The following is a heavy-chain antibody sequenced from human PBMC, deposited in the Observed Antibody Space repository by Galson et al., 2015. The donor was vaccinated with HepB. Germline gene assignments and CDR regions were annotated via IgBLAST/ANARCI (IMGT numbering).Heavy chain of an antibody. Sequence: SLRLSCAASGFTFSSYSMNWVRQAPGKGLEWVSSISSSSSYIYYADSVKGRFTISRDNAKNSLYLQMNSLRAEDTAVYYCARERDGVTGDDYWGQGTLVTVSS. V-gene: IGHV3-21*01. CDR3: ARERDGVTGDDY. CDR1: GFTFSSYS. CDR2: ISSSSSYI. D-gene: IGHD7-27*01. J-gene: IGHJ4*02.